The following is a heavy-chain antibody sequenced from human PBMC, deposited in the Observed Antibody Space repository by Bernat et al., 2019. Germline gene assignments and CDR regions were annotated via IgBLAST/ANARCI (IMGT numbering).Heavy chain of an antibody. CDR2: INHRGST. J-gene: IGHJ6*02. D-gene: IGHD4-17*01. CDR1: GESFNDYF. V-gene: IGHV4-34*01. Sequence: QVQLPQWGAGLLKPSETLSLSCAVYGESFNDYFWTWIRQPPGKGLEWIGEINHRGSTNYNVSLKSRVNILADASKNQFSLKLTSMTAADTAVYYCGAVTTSRYYYGMDVWGQGTTVTVSS. CDR3: GAVTTSRYYYGMDV.